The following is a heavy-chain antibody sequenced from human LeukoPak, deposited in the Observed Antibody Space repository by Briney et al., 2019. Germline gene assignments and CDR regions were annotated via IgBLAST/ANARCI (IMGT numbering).Heavy chain of an antibody. CDR1: GGTFSSYA. Sequence: SVKVSCKASGGTFSSYAISWVRQAPGQGLEWMGGIIPIFGTANYAQKFQGRVTITADESTSTAYMELSSLRSEDTAVYYCARGLPAAQQPSDYWGQGTLVTVSS. V-gene: IGHV1-69*13. CDR3: ARGLPAAQQPSDY. D-gene: IGHD2-2*01. CDR2: IIPIFGTA. J-gene: IGHJ4*02.